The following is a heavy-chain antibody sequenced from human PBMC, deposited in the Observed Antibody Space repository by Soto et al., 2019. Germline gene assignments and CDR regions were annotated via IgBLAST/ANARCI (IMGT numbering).Heavy chain of an antibody. CDR2: INHSGST. D-gene: IGHD6-13*01. J-gene: IGHJ5*02. CDR1: GGSFSGYY. CDR3: ARAPLAAAGTRWLDP. Sequence: SETLSLTCAVYGGSFSGYYWSWIRQPPGKGLEWIGEINHSGSTNYNPSLKIRVTISVDTSKNQFSLKLSSVTAADTAVYYCARAPLAAAGTRWLDPWGQGTLVPVSS. V-gene: IGHV4-34*01.